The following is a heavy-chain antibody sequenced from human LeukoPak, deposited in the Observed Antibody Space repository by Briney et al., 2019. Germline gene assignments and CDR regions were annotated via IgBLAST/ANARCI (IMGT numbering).Heavy chain of an antibody. CDR2: INAGNGNT. D-gene: IGHD5-18*01. CDR1: GYTFTSYA. CDR3: ARYSYGYDWYFDL. J-gene: IGHJ2*01. Sequence: ASVKVSRKASGYTFTSYAMHWVRQAPGQRLEWMGWINAGNGNTKYSQKFQGRVTITRDTSASTAYMELSSLRSEDTAVYYCARYSYGYDWYFDLWGRGTLVTVSS. V-gene: IGHV1-3*01.